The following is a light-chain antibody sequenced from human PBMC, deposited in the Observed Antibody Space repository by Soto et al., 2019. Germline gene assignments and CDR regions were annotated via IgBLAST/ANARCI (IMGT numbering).Light chain of an antibody. V-gene: IGKV3-15*01. Sequence: VMTQSPATLSVSAGERATLSCRASQSISSNLAWYQQKTGQAPRLLIYGASTRATGIPDRFSGSGSGTELNLTISRLQSEDFEIYYCQKYNNWPITCGQGTRLEIK. J-gene: IGKJ5*01. CDR2: GAS. CDR3: QKYNNWPIT. CDR1: QSISSN.